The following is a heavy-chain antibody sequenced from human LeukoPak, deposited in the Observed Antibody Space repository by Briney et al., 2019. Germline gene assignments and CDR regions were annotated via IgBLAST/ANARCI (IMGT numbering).Heavy chain of an antibody. CDR1: GGSFSGYY. CDR3: ARGSGRYDILTGHTVNWFDP. J-gene: IGHJ5*02. V-gene: IGHV4-34*01. D-gene: IGHD3-9*01. CDR2: INHNGST. Sequence: SETLSLTCAVYGGSFSGYYWSWVRQPPGKGLEWIGEINHNGSTNYNPSLKSRVTISVDTSKNQFSLKLSSVTAADTAVYYCARGSGRYDILTGHTVNWFDPWGQGTLVTVSS.